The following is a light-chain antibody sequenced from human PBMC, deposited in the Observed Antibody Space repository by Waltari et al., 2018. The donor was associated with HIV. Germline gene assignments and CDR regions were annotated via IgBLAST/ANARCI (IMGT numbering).Light chain of an antibody. CDR2: AAS. CDR3: QQSFVLPLT. V-gene: IGKV1-39*01. CDR1: QSIKSL. J-gene: IGKJ4*01. Sequence: DIPMTQSPSSLSASVGDRVTIPCRASQSIKSLLHWYQQKPGRAPSVLIFAASSLQSGVPSRFSGNGSGTDFTLTISSLQPEDFAIYFCQQSFVLPLTFGGGTRVEIK.